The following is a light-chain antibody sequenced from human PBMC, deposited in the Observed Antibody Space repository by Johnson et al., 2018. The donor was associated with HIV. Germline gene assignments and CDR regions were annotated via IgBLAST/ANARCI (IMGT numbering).Light chain of an antibody. Sequence: QSVLTQPPSVSAAPGQRVNISCSGNSSNIENYFVSWYQQLPGAAPRLLIYEDNKRPSGIPDRFSGSKSGASATLGLTGLQPGDEADYYCGVLDASLSPHYVFGTGTKVTV. J-gene: IGLJ1*01. V-gene: IGLV1-51*02. CDR3: GVLDASLSPHYV. CDR2: EDN. CDR1: SSNIENYF.